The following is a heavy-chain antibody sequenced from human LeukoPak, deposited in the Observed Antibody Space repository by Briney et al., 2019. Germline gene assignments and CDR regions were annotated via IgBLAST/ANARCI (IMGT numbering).Heavy chain of an antibody. CDR2: ISSSSSYI. D-gene: IGHD3-22*01. CDR1: GFTFSSYS. CDR3: ARAFYYDSSGPDY. V-gene: IGHV3-21*01. J-gene: IGHJ4*02. Sequence: GGSLRLSCAASGFTFSSYSMTWVRQAPGKGLEWVSSISSSSSYIYYADSVKGRFTISRDNAKNSLYLQMNSLRAEDTAVYYCARAFYYDSSGPDYRGQGTLVTVSS.